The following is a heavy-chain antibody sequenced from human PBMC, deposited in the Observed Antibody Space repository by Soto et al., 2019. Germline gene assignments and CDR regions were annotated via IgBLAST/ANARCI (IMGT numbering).Heavy chain of an antibody. Sequence: SETLSLTCTVSGGSISSNYWTWIRQPPGKGLEWIGYVYNSGSTNYNPSLKSRVTISEDTSKSQFSLKVNSMTAADTAVYYCARYRREAVAGYTLDNWGQGIWVTVSS. CDR2: VYNSGST. CDR3: ARYRREAVAGYTLDN. CDR1: GGSISSNY. D-gene: IGHD6-13*01. V-gene: IGHV4-59*01. J-gene: IGHJ4*02.